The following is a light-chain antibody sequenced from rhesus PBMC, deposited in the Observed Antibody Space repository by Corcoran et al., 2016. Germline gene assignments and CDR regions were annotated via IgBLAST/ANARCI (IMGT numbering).Light chain of an antibody. CDR2: SVS. CDR3: QSGDGTRWT. CDR1: QGMSNH. V-gene: IGKV1S15*01. J-gene: IGKJ1*01. Sequence: DIQMTQSPSSLSASVGDTVTITCRARQGMSNHLAWYPKKPGKAPKALIYSVSTLQSGVPSRFSGRGSGKDFTLPISSRRPEGFATNNCQSGDGTRWTFGQGTEVAIK.